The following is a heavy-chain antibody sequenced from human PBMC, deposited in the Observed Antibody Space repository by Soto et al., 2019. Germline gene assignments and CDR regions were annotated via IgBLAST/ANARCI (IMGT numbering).Heavy chain of an antibody. CDR3: VAGPDRAKSAY. CDR1: GGSINDYY. CDR2: GLRPDYT. V-gene: IGHV4-59*01. Sequence: PSETLSLTCTVPGGSINDYYWSWTRQPPGKGLEWIAYGLRPDYTGYNPSLRNRVTISSDTSKNQFSLRLISVTAADTAVYYCVAGPDRAKSAYWGQGTLVTVSS. J-gene: IGHJ4*01.